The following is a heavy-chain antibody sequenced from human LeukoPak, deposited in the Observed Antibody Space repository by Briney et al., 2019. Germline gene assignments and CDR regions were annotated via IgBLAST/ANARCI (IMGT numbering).Heavy chain of an antibody. Sequence: ASVKVSCKASGYTFTSYDINWVRQATGQGLEWMGWMNPNGGNTGYAQKFQGRVTITRNTSISTAYMELSSLRSEDTAVYYCASGGITMIRNAFDIWGQGTMVTVSS. V-gene: IGHV1-8*03. D-gene: IGHD3-22*01. CDR3: ASGGITMIRNAFDI. CDR2: MNPNGGNT. CDR1: GYTFTSYD. J-gene: IGHJ3*02.